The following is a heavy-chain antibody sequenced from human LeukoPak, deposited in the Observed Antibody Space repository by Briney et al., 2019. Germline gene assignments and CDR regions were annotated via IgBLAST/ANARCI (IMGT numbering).Heavy chain of an antibody. V-gene: IGHV4-61*02. CDR1: GCTISSSDYL. J-gene: IGHJ5*02. CDR2: INSRGST. CDR3: ARYRLGWFDP. Sequence: SETPPLTCTASGCTISSSDYLWLWIRQSAGKGLEWIGRINSRGSTNYNRSLKSRITLSVDTSKNHFPLKLTSVTVADTAVYYCARYRLGWFDPWGQGTLVTVSS. D-gene: IGHD6-25*01.